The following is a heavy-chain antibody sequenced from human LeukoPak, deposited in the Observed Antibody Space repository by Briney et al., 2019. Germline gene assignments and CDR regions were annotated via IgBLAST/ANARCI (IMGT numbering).Heavy chain of an antibody. J-gene: IGHJ4*02. V-gene: IGHV4-59*01. CDR1: GGSISSYY. D-gene: IGHD3-22*01. CDR2: ISYSGST. CDR3: ARGGLGQTYEQLDY. Sequence: SETLSLTCTVSGGSISSYYWSWIRQPPGKGLEWVGHISYSGSTSYNPSLKSRVTISVDTSKNQFSLKLSSVTAADTAVYYCARGGLGQTYEQLDYWGQGTLVTVSS.